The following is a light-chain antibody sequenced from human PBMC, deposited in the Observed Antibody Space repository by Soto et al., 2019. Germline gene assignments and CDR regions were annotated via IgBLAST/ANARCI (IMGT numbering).Light chain of an antibody. CDR2: WAS. CDR1: QSVFFSSYNKDF. V-gene: IGKV4-1*01. J-gene: IGKJ4*01. CDR3: QQYCSTPLT. Sequence: DIVMTQSPDSLAVSLGERATLNCKSSQSVFFSSYNKDFLAWYQQKPGQPHKLLSYWASTRQARVPDRFSGGGSGTDFTVTISSLQAEDVEVYYCQQYCSTPLTFGGGTKVEIK.